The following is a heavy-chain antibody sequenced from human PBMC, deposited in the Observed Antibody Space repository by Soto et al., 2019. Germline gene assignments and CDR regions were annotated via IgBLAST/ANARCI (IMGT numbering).Heavy chain of an antibody. CDR2: ISSSSSYI. V-gene: IGHV3-21*01. D-gene: IGHD1-26*01. CDR1: GFTFSSYS. Sequence: EVQLVESGGGLVKPGGSLRLSCAASGFTFSSYSMNWFRQAPGKGLEWVSSISSSSSYIYYADSVKGSFTISRDNAKNSLYLQMNSLRAEDTAVYYCARGGSGSYCRYWGQGTLVTVSS. J-gene: IGHJ4*02. CDR3: ARGGSGSYCRY.